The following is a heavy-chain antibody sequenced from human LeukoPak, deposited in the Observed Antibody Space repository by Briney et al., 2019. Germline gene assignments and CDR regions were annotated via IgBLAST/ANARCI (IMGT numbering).Heavy chain of an antibody. Sequence: GASVKVSCKASGYTFTSYYMHWVRQAPGQGLEWVGIINPSGGSTSYTQKFQGRVTMTRDTSISTAYMELSSLRSEDTAVFYCARRYCSSTSCGFGAFDIWGQGTMVTVSS. V-gene: IGHV1-46*01. J-gene: IGHJ3*02. CDR1: GYTFTSYY. CDR3: ARRYCSSTSCGFGAFDI. D-gene: IGHD2-2*01. CDR2: INPSGGST.